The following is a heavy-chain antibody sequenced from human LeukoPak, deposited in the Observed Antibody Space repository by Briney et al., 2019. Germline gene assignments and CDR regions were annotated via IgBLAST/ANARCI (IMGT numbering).Heavy chain of an antibody. Sequence: GGSLRLSCAASGFTFSSYAMSWVRQAPGEWRGWVSAISGSGGSTYYADSVKGRFNISRDNSKNRLYLQMNTLRAEDTAVYYCATSRSSSWYVYFDYWGQGTLVTVSS. CDR2: ISGSGGST. CDR1: GFTFSSYA. J-gene: IGHJ4*02. CDR3: ATSRSSSWYVYFDY. V-gene: IGHV3-23*01. D-gene: IGHD6-13*01.